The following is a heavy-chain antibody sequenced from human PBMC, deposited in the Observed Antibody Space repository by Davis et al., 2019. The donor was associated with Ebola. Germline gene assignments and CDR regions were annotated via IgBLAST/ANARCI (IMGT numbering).Heavy chain of an antibody. CDR1: GYTFTSYY. D-gene: IGHD2-15*01. CDR2: INPSGGST. CDR3: ARGIVVVVAATVYYYGMDV. J-gene: IGHJ6*02. Sequence: ASVKVSCKASGYTFTSYYMHWVRQAPGQGLEWMGIINPSGGSTSYAQKFQGRVTMTTDTSTSTAYMELRSLRSDDTAVYYCARGIVVVVAATVYYYGMDVWGQGTTVTVSS. V-gene: IGHV1-46*01.